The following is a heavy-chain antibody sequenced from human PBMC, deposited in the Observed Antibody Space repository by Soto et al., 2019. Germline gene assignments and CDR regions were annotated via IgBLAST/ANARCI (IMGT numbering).Heavy chain of an antibody. Sequence: SETLSPPCSGSGGFLRRGGYLLGRVRQPPGKGLEWIGSIYYSGSAYYSPSLKSRVTMSVDTSKNQLSLELRSVTAADTAVYYCARLHCNSPNCVPLDPWGQGSLVTVSS. CDR3: ARLHCNSPNCVPLDP. J-gene: IGHJ5*02. V-gene: IGHV4-39*01. D-gene: IGHD2-2*01. CDR2: IYYSGSA. CDR1: GGFLRRGGYL.